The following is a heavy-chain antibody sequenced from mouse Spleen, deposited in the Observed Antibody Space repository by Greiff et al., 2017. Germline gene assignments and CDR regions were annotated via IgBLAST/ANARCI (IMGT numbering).Heavy chain of an antibody. CDR3: AINDGYDEGFAY. J-gene: IGHJ3*01. V-gene: IGHV1-76*01. Sequence: QVQLQQSGAELVRPGASVKLSCKASGYTFTDYYINWVKQRPGQGLEWIARIYPGSGNTYYNEKFKGKATLTAEKSSSTAYMQLSSLTSEDSAVYFCAINDGYDEGFAYWGQGTLVTVSA. D-gene: IGHD2-2*01. CDR2: IYPGSGNT. CDR1: GYTFTDYY.